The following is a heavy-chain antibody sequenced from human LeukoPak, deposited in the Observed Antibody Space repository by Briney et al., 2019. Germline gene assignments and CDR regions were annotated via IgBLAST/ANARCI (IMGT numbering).Heavy chain of an antibody. J-gene: IGHJ4*02. Sequence: PGESLRLSCAASGFTVSSNYMSWVRQAPGKGLEWVSVIYSGGSTYYADSVKGRFTISRDNSKNTPYLEMNSLRGEDTAVYYCAKDRGDYAPLDHWGQGTLVLVSS. CDR1: GFTVSSNY. D-gene: IGHD4-17*01. CDR3: AKDRGDYAPLDH. CDR2: IYSGGST. V-gene: IGHV3-66*02.